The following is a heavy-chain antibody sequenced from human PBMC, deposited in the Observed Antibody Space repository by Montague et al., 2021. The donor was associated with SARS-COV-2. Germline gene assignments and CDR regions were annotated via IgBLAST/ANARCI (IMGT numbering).Heavy chain of an antibody. CDR1: GGSVSSYY. CDR2: IHSSGST. J-gene: IGHJ4*02. D-gene: IGHD3-10*01. CDR3: ATTPGRFGEFHSDY. Sequence: SETLSLTCTVSGGSVSSYYWSWIRQSPGKGLQWLGYIHSSGSTNYNPSLKSRVTITVDTSKSQFSLKLGSVTAADTAVYYCATTPGRFGEFHSDYWGQGTLVTVSS. V-gene: IGHV4-59*02.